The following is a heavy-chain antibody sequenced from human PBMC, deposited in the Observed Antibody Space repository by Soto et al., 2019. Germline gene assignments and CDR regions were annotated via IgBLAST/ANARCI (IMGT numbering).Heavy chain of an antibody. CDR2: VYYNGDT. Sequence: QVQLQESGPGLVKPSETLSLTCTVSGGSTHSYYWAWIRQPPGKGLEWMGYVYYNGDTNYNPSLKSRVTISVDASKNHFSLKLTSVTPADTAVYYCARGHGHGGSSFDFWGQGTLVTVSS. CDR3: ARGHGHGGSSFDF. V-gene: IGHV4-59*01. D-gene: IGHD2-15*01. CDR1: GGSTHSYY. J-gene: IGHJ4*02.